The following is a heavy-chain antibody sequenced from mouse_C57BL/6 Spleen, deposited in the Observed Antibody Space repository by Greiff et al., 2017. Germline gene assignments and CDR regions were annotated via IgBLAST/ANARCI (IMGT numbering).Heavy chain of an antibody. V-gene: IGHV1-82*01. CDR2: IYPGDGDT. D-gene: IGHD1-1*01. CDR3: ASPSITTVADY. CDR1: GYAFSSSW. Sequence: QVQLKESGPELVKPGASVKISCKASGYAFSSSWMNWVKQRPGKGLEWIGRIYPGDGDTNYNGKFKGKATLTADKSSSTAYMQLSSLTSEDSAVYFCASPSITTVADYWGQGTTLTVSS. J-gene: IGHJ2*01.